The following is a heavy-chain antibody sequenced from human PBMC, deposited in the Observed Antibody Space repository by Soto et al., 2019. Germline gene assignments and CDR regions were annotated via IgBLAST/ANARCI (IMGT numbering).Heavy chain of an antibody. Sequence: ASVKVSCKASGYTFTSYAMHWVRQAPGQRLEWMGWINAGNGNTKYSQKFQGRFAISRDNSKNTMFLQMNSLRVEDTAVYYCARAKWHDGSGRVREFDYWGQGALVTVS. CDR3: ARAKWHDGSGRVREFDY. CDR2: INAGNGNT. V-gene: IGHV1-3*01. J-gene: IGHJ4*02. D-gene: IGHD3-10*01. CDR1: GYTFTSYA.